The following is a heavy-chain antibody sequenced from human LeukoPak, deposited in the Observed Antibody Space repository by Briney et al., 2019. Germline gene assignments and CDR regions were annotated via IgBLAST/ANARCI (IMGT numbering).Heavy chain of an antibody. Sequence: ASVKVSCKASGYTFTSYYMHWVRQAPGQGLEWMGIINPSGGSTNYAQKFQGRVTMTRDTSTSTVYMELSSLRSEDTAVYYCATVWAVAGPDYWGQGTLVTVSS. J-gene: IGHJ4*02. CDR3: ATVWAVAGPDY. D-gene: IGHD6-19*01. V-gene: IGHV1-46*01. CDR2: INPSGGST. CDR1: GYTFTSYY.